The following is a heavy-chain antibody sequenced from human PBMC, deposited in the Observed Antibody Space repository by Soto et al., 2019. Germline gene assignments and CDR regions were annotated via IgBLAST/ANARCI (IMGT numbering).Heavy chain of an antibody. CDR2: ISYDGSNK. V-gene: IGHV3-30-3*01. D-gene: IGHD4-17*01. J-gene: IGHJ2*01. Sequence: QVQLVESGGGVVQPGRSLRLSCAASGFTFSSYAMHWVRQAPGKGLEWVAVISYDGSNKYYADSVKGRFTISRDNSKNTLYLQMNSLRAEDTAVYYCARVGLTTVAERYWYFDLWGRGTLVTVSS. CDR3: ARVGLTTVAERYWYFDL. CDR1: GFTFSSYA.